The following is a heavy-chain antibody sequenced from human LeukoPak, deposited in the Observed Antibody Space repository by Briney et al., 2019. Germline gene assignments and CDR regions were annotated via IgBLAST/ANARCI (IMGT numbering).Heavy chain of an antibody. CDR3: AKRYCKSATCRSDMDA. J-gene: IGHJ6*02. V-gene: IGHV3-30*02. D-gene: IGHD2-15*01. CDR1: GFSFSNYG. CDR2: IQSDGSKT. Sequence: GGSLRLSCAASGFSFSNYGMHWVRQATGKGLEWVALIQSDGSKTYSADSVKGRFTISRDNPRNTLYLQMNRLRPEDTAVYCCAKRYCKSATCRSDMDAWGQGTTVTVSS.